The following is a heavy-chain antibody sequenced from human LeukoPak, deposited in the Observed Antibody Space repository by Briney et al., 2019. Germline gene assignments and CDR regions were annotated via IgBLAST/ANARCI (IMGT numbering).Heavy chain of an antibody. CDR2: IIPIFGTA. V-gene: IGHV1-69*13. J-gene: IGHJ4*02. D-gene: IGHD6-13*01. CDR3: ARVAAAGTRDDY. CDR1: GGTFSSYA. Sequence: VASVKVSCKASGGTFSSYAISWVRQAPGQGLEWMGGIIPIFGTANYAQKFQGGVTITADESTSTAYMELSSLRSEDTAVYYCARVAAAGTRDDYWGQGTLVTVSS.